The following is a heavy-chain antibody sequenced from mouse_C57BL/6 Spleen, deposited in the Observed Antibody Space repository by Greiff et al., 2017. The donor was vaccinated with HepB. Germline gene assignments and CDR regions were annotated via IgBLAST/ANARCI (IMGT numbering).Heavy chain of an antibody. J-gene: IGHJ4*01. V-gene: IGHV1-53*01. CDR3: ARGGNGYYDAMDY. D-gene: IGHD2-2*01. CDR2: INPSNGGT. CDR1: GYTFTSYW. Sequence: QVQLQQPGTELVKPGASVKLSCKASGYTFTSYWMHWVKQRPGQGLEWIGNINPSNGGTNYNEKFKSKATLTVDKSSSTAYMQRSSLTSEDSAVYYCARGGNGYYDAMDYWGQGTSVTVSS.